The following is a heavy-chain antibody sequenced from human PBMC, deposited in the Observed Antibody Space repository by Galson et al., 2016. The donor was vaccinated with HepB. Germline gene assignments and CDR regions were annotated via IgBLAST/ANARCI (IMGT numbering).Heavy chain of an antibody. J-gene: IGHJ4*02. CDR3: AKDLWTGQQLAYYFDY. D-gene: IGHD6-13*01. Sequence: SLRLSCAASEFTFSSYAMSWVRQAPGKGLEWVSCISHNGVGTFYADSAKGRFTISRDNSKNTVYLQMNSLGAEDTAVYYCAKDLWTGQQLAYYFDYWGQGTLVTVSS. CDR2: ISHNGVGT. CDR1: EFTFSSYA. V-gene: IGHV3-23*01.